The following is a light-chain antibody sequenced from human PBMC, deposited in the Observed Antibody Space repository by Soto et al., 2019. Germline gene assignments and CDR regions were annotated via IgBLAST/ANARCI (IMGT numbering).Light chain of an antibody. J-gene: IGKJ1*01. CDR2: GVS. CDR3: LQRTNAPPWT. CDR1: QNISTY. V-gene: IGKV3-11*01. Sequence: EIVLTQSPATLSLSPGEGASLSCRASQNISTYLAWYQQRPGQVPRLLIYGVSKRAPAIPPRFSGSGSGTDFTLSVSGLETQDFAPYYCLQRTNAPPWTLGQGTRLELK.